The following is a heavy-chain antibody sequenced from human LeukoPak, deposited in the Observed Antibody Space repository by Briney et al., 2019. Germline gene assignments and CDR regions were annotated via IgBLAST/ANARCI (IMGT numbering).Heavy chain of an antibody. V-gene: IGHV1-18*01. J-gene: IGHJ5*02. Sequence: GASVKVSCKASGYTFTSYGISWVRQAPGQGLEWMGWISAYNGNTNYAQKLQGRVAMTTDTSTSTAYIELRSLRSDDTAVYYCARDSNCSGGSCYSGWFDPWGQGTLVTVSS. CDR2: ISAYNGNT. CDR1: GYTFTSYG. CDR3: ARDSNCSGGSCYSGWFDP. D-gene: IGHD2-15*01.